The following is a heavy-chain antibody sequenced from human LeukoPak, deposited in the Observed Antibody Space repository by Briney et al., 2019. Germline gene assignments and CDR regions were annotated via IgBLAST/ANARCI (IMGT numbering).Heavy chain of an antibody. V-gene: IGHV1-46*01. Sequence: GASVKVSCKAFGYTFTSNYMHWVRQAPGQGPEWMGVISPSGGSTTYAQKFQGRVTMTTDTSTSTAYMELRSLRSDDTAVYYCARHLHIVVVTEDAFDIWGQGTMVTVSS. CDR1: GYTFTSNY. J-gene: IGHJ3*02. D-gene: IGHD2-21*02. CDR3: ARHLHIVVVTEDAFDI. CDR2: ISPSGGST.